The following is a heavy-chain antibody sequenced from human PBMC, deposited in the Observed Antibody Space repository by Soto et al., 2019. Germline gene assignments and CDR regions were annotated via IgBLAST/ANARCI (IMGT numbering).Heavy chain of an antibody. D-gene: IGHD3-10*01. V-gene: IGHV2-5*01. J-gene: IGHJ4*02. CDR3: AHSPIIYGSGSYDMAEFDY. CDR1: GFSLSTSGVG. CDR2: IYWNDDK. Sequence: QITLKESGPTLVKPTQTLTLTCTFSGFSLSTSGVGVGWIRQPPGKALEWLALIYWNDDKRYSPSLKSRLTITKDTSKNQVVLTMTNMDPVDTATYYCAHSPIIYGSGSYDMAEFDYRGQGTLVTVSS.